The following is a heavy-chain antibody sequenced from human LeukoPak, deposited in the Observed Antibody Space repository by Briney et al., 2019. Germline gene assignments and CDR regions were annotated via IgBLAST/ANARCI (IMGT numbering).Heavy chain of an antibody. CDR1: GFTLSGSA. CDR2: IRSKANSYAT. J-gene: IGHJ4*02. V-gene: IGHV3-73*01. Sequence: GGSLRLSCAASGFTLSGSAMHWVRQASGKGLEWVGRIRSKANSYATAYAASVKGRITISRDDSKNTAYLQMNSLKTEDTAVYYCTARWAYYDFWSGNDYWGQGTLVTVSS. D-gene: IGHD3-3*01. CDR3: TARWAYYDFWSGNDY.